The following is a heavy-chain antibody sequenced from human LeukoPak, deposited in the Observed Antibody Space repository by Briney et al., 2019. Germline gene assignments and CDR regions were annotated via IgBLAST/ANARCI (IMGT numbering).Heavy chain of an antibody. CDR1: GFTFSSYS. D-gene: IGHD2-21*01. V-gene: IGHV3-21*01. CDR3: ARALYRQHIVVVNAKNYWYFDL. Sequence: GGSLRLSCAASGFTFSSYSMNWVRQAPGKGLEWVSSISSSSSYIYYADSVKGRFTISRDNARNSLYLQMNSLRAEDTAVYYCARALYRQHIVVVNAKNYWYFDLWGRGTLVTVSS. CDR2: ISSSSSYI. J-gene: IGHJ2*01.